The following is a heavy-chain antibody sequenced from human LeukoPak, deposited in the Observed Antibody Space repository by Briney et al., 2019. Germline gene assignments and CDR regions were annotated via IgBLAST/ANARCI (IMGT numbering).Heavy chain of an antibody. CDR3: ARGTTAYFGY. Sequence: SETLSLTCAVYGGSFSGYYWSWIRQPLGKGLEWIGEINHSGSTNYNPSLKSRVTISVDTSKNQFSLKLSSVTAADTAVYYCARGTTAYFGYWGQGTLVTVSS. J-gene: IGHJ4*02. CDR2: INHSGST. CDR1: GGSFSGYY. V-gene: IGHV4-34*01. D-gene: IGHD4-17*01.